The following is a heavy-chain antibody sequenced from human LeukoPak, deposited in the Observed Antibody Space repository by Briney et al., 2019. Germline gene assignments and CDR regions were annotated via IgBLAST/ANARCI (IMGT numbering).Heavy chain of an antibody. CDR2: ISGSSGST. CDR1: GLTFNSYG. D-gene: IGHD1-14*01. CDR3: AKGHSAHGTGFDC. J-gene: IGHJ4*02. Sequence: GGSLRLSCAASGLTFNSYGMSWVRQAPGKGLEWVSGISGSSGSTYYADSVKGRFTISRDNSKNTLYLQMNSLRVEDTAVYYCAKGHSAHGTGFDCWGQGTLVAVSS. V-gene: IGHV3-23*01.